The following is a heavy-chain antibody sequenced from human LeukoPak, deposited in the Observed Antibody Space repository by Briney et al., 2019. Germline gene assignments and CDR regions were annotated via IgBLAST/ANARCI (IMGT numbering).Heavy chain of an antibody. Sequence: SETLSLTCAVYGGSFSGYYWSWIRQPPGKGLEWIGEINHSGSTNYNPSLKSRVTISVDTSKNHFSLRLSSVTAADTAVYYCARTLPRYSNYRHNWFDPWGQGTLVTVSS. J-gene: IGHJ5*02. CDR3: ARTLPRYSNYRHNWFDP. V-gene: IGHV4-34*01. D-gene: IGHD4-11*01. CDR2: INHSGST. CDR1: GGSFSGYY.